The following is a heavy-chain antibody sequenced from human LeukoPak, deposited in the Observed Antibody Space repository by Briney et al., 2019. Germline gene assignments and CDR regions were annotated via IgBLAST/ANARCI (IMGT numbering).Heavy chain of an antibody. J-gene: IGHJ4*02. D-gene: IGHD3-10*02. CDR3: ARGGLFAYYFDY. CDR2: IKGDEMTT. Sequence: PGGSLRLSCAASGFTFSDYTMNWVRQAPGKGLEWVSRIKGDEMTTNYADSVEGRFTISRDNAKNTVYLEINSLRAEDTAVYYCARGGLFAYYFDYWGQGTLVTVSS. V-gene: IGHV3-74*01. CDR1: GFTFSDYT.